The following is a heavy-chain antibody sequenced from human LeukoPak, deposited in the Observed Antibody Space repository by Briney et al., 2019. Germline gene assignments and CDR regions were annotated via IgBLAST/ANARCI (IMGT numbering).Heavy chain of an antibody. CDR2: IVPIFGRA. CDR3: ARVFARSGEISGSYFHY. D-gene: IGHD1-26*01. V-gene: IGHV1-69*05. J-gene: IGHJ4*02. CDR1: GGTFSSYA. Sequence: ASVKVSCKASGGTFSSYAINWVRQAPGQGPEWMGGIVPIFGRANYAQKFQGRVTMTTDESTSTAYMELSSLRSEDTAVYYCARVFARSGEISGSYFHYWGQGTLVTVSS.